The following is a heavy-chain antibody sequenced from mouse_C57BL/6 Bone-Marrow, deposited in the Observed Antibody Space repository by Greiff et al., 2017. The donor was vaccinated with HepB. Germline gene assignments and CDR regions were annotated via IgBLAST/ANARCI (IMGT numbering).Heavy chain of an antibody. CDR1: GYTFTDYN. CDR2: INPNNGGT. CDR3: ARDYSNFYWYFDV. D-gene: IGHD2-5*01. V-gene: IGHV1-18*01. J-gene: IGHJ1*03. Sequence: VQLQQSGPELVKPGASVKIPCKASGYTFTDYNMDWVKQSHGKSLEWIRDINPNNGGTIYNQKFKGKATLTVDKSSSTAYMELRSLTSEDTAVYYCARDYSNFYWYFDVWGTGTTVTVSS.